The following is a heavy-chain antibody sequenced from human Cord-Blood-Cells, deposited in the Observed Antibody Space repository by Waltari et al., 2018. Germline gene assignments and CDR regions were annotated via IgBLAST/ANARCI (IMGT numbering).Heavy chain of an antibody. D-gene: IGHD3-22*01. CDR3: ARDHYDSSGYYYYYGMDV. CDR2: INPNSGGT. J-gene: IGHJ6*02. Sequence: QVQLVQSGAEVKKPGASVKVSCTASGYTFTGYYIPWVRQAPGHGLEWMGWINPNSGGTNYAQKFQGRVTMTRDTSISTAYMELSRLRSDDTAVYYCARDHYDSSGYYYYYGMDVWGQGTTVTVSS. CDR1: GYTFTGYY. V-gene: IGHV1-2*02.